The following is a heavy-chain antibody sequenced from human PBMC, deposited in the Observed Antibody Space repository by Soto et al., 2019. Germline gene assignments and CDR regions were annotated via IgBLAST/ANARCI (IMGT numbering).Heavy chain of an antibody. J-gene: IGHJ5*02. CDR3: ARGYWFEP. Sequence: SETLSLTCAVYGGSFSGYYWSWIRQPPGKGLEWIGEINHSGSTNYNPSLKSRVTISVDTSKNQFSLKLSSVTAADTAVYYCARGYWFEPWGQGALVTVSS. CDR1: GGSFSGYY. V-gene: IGHV4-34*01. CDR2: INHSGST.